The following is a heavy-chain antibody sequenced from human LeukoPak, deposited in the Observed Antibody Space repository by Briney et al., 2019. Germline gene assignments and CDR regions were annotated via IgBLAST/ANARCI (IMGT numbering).Heavy chain of an antibody. J-gene: IGHJ4*02. D-gene: IGHD6-19*01. CDR2: ISWNSGSI. Sequence: PGGSLRLSCAASGFTFDDYAMHWVRQAPGKGLEWVSGISWNSGSIGYADSVKGRFTISRDNSKNTLYLQMNSLRAEDTAVYYCARDRVIAVAGIEGFDYWGQGTLVTVSS. CDR3: ARDRVIAVAGIEGFDY. CDR1: GFTFDDYA. V-gene: IGHV3-9*01.